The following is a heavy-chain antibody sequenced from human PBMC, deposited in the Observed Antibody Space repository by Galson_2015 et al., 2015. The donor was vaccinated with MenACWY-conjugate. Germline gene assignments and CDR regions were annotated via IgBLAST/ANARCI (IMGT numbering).Heavy chain of an antibody. J-gene: IGHJ4*02. CDR1: GFTFSDYY. D-gene: IGHD3-3*01. V-gene: IGHV3-11*06. CDR3: ARRGLRCLEWLDY. Sequence: SLRLSCAASGFTFSDYYMSWIRQAPGKGLEWVSYISSSSSYTNYADSVKGRFTISRDNAKNSLYLQMNSLRAEDTAVYYCARRGLRCLEWLDYWGQGTLVTVSS. CDR2: ISSSSSYT.